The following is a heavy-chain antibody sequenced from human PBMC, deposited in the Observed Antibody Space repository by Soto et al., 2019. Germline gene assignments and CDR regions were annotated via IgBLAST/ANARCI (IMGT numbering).Heavy chain of an antibody. D-gene: IGHD3-10*01. CDR2: IYPGDSDT. Sequence: GGSFNISCNGSGDTFTNYWMAWLRQIPGKGMDWMGIIYPGDSDTRYSTSFQGHVTFSVDKSNSAALLQCSGMKAADTAIFSCALQKPVIRGALTSSWFDPWGQGILVTVSS. V-gene: IGHV5-51*01. CDR3: ALQKPVIRGALTSSWFDP. CDR1: GDTFTNYW. J-gene: IGHJ5*02.